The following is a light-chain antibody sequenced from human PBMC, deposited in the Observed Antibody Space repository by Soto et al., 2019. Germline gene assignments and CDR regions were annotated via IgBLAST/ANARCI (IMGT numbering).Light chain of an antibody. V-gene: IGKV1D-12*01. CDR1: QGINNW. Sequence: DIQMTQSPSSVSASVGDRVTITCRASQGINNWLAGYQQKPGKAPKLLIYTTSSLQSGVPSTFSGSGSGTGFTLTISSLQPEDFAPYDCQQANSFPLTFGGGTKVEVK. CDR3: QQANSFPLT. CDR2: TTS. J-gene: IGKJ4*01.